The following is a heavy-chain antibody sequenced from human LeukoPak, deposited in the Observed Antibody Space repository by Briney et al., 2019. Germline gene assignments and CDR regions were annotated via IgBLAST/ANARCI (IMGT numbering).Heavy chain of an antibody. CDR3: ARDRSGSNDAFDI. Sequence: GGSLRLSCAASGFTFSSYWMHWVRQAPGKGLVWVSRINSDGSSTSYADSVKGRFTISRDNSKNTLYLQMNSLRAEDTVVYYCARDRSGSNDAFDIWGQGTMVTVSS. D-gene: IGHD6-19*01. V-gene: IGHV3-74*01. CDR2: INSDGSST. J-gene: IGHJ3*02. CDR1: GFTFSSYW.